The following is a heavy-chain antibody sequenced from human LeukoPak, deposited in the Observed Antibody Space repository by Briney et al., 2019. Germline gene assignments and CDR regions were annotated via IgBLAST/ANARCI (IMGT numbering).Heavy chain of an antibody. Sequence: SETLSLTCAVYGGSFSGYYWSWIRQPPGKGLEWIGEINHSGSTNYNPSLKSRVTISVDTSKNQFSLKLSSVTAADTAVYYCARRSTGWPRTSHAFDIWGQGTMVTVSS. CDR2: INHSGST. J-gene: IGHJ3*02. CDR1: GGSFSGYY. CDR3: ARRSTGWPRTSHAFDI. D-gene: IGHD1-14*01. V-gene: IGHV4-34*01.